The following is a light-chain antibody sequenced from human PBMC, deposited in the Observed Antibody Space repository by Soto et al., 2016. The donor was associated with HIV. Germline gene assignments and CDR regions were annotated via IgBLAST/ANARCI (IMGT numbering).Light chain of an antibody. CDR3: QQYNSYPWT. CDR1: QNINSW. J-gene: IGKJ1*01. Sequence: DIQMTQSPSTLSASVGDRVTITCRASQNINSWLAWYQQKPGKAPKLLIYRAPNLESGVPSRFSGSGSGTEFTLTISSLQPDDFATYYCQQYNSYPWTFGQGTKVEIK. V-gene: IGKV1-5*03. CDR2: RAP.